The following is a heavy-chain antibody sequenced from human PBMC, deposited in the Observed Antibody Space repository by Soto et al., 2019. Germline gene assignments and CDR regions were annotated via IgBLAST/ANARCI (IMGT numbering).Heavy chain of an antibody. CDR1: GGSFSSHD. CDR2: INHSGST. J-gene: IGHJ5*02. V-gene: IGHV4-34*01. CDR3: AKGAEGGRKAGFDR. D-gene: IGHD2-15*01. Sequence: SQNLSLTCAVDGGSFSSHDWSWIRQSPGKKIEWIGEINHSGSTNYNPSLKSRVTISVDTSKNQFSLKLSSVTAADTAVYYCAKGAEGGRKAGFDRWGHGSVFTVS.